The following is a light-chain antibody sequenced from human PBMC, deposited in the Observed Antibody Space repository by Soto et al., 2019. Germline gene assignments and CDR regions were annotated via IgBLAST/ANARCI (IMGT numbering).Light chain of an antibody. CDR3: QQYASSPYT. CDR2: DAS. CDR1: QSIQTW. J-gene: IGKJ2*01. Sequence: DIQMTQSPSTLSASVGDRVTISCRASQSIQTWLAWYQQKPGKAPNLLIFDASDLAVGVSSRFIGSGSGAAFTLTISSLQADDFATDDYQQYASSPYTFGRGTRLEIK. V-gene: IGKV1-5*01.